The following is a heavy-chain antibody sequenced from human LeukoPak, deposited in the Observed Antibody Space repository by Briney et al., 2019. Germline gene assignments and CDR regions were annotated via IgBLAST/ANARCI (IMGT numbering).Heavy chain of an antibody. CDR3: VRDRSRYYDYVWGSYRSGSLDV. V-gene: IGHV3-21*01. J-gene: IGHJ6*04. D-gene: IGHD3-16*02. Sequence: GGSLRLSCAASGFTFSSYSMNWVRQAPGKGLEWVSSISSSSSYIYYADSVKGRFTISRDNAKNSLYLQMNSLRAEDTAVYYCVRDRSRYYDYVWGSYRSGSLDVWGKGTTVTVSS. CDR2: ISSSSSYI. CDR1: GFTFSSYS.